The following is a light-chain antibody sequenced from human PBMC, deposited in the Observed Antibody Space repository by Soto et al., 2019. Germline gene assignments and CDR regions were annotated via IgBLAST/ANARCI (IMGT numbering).Light chain of an antibody. CDR2: DTS. Sequence: DLQMTQSPSSLSASIGDTVTITCRASQSIASFLNWLQLKPGKAPKLLISDTSTLQSGVPSRFSGGGSGTEFTLTIRSLQPEDSALYFCLQDYSPLLAFGAGTRVEIK. CDR1: QSIASF. J-gene: IGKJ4*01. CDR3: LQDYSPLLA. V-gene: IGKV1-39*01.